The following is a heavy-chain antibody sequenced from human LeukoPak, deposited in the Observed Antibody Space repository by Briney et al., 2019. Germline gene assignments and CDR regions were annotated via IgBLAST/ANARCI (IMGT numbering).Heavy chain of an antibody. D-gene: IGHD6-13*01. CDR1: GFTFSSYS. V-gene: IGHV3-21*01. Sequence: GGSLRLSCAASGFTFSSYSMNWVRQAPGKGLEWVSSISSSSSYIYYADSVKGRFTISRDNAKNSLYLQMNSLRAEDTAVYYCARDLEDSSWYYGYWGQGTLVTVSS. CDR2: ISSSSSYI. J-gene: IGHJ4*02. CDR3: ARDLEDSSWYYGY.